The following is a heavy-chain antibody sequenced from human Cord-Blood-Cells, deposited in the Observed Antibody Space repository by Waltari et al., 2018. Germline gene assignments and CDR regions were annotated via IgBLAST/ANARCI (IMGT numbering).Heavy chain of an antibody. Sequence: QVQLVESGGGVVQPGRSLRLSCAASGFTFSSYAMHWVRQAPGKGLEWVAVISYDGSNKYYADSVKGRFTISRDNSKNTLYLQMNSLRAEDTAVYYCARDVWAGTTVNYYYGMDVWGQGTTVTVSS. V-gene: IGHV3-30-3*01. CDR1: GFTFSSYA. CDR2: ISYDGSNK. CDR3: ARDVWAGTTVNYYYGMDV. D-gene: IGHD4-17*01. J-gene: IGHJ6*02.